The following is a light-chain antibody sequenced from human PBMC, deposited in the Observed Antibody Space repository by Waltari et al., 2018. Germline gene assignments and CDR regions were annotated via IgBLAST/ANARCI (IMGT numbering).Light chain of an antibody. J-gene: IGKJ1*01. CDR3: KQYITYPWT. CDR2: KAS. V-gene: IGKV1-5*03. Sequence: DIQMTQSPSTLSASVGDRVTITCRASQSVSTSLAWYQQKPGKAPKVLIYKASSLESGVPLRFRGSGSGTEFTLTITSLQPDDVAIYSCKQYITYPWTFGQGTKVEVK. CDR1: QSVSTS.